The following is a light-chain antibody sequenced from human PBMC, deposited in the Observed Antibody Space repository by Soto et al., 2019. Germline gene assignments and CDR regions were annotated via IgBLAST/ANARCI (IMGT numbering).Light chain of an antibody. CDR1: QSISSW. CDR3: QQYNNYWT. V-gene: IGKV1-5*01. CDR2: DAS. Sequence: MTPSPATLSASVGDRVTITCRASQSISSWLAWYQQKPGKAPKLLIYDASSLESGVPSRFSGSGSATEFTLTISSLQPDDFATYYCQQYNNYWTFGQGTKVDIK. J-gene: IGKJ1*01.